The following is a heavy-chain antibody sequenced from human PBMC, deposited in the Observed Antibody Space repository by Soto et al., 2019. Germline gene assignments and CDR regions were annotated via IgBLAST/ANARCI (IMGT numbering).Heavy chain of an antibody. D-gene: IGHD3-9*01. Sequence: LGESLKISCKGSGYSFTSYWIGWVRQMPGKGLEWMGIIYPGDSDTRYSPSFQGQVTISADKSISTAYLQWSSLKASDTAMYYCAVTYYDILTGYWAPFDYWGQGTLVTVSS. CDR3: AVTYYDILTGYWAPFDY. CDR2: IYPGDSDT. V-gene: IGHV5-51*01. CDR1: GYSFTSYW. J-gene: IGHJ4*02.